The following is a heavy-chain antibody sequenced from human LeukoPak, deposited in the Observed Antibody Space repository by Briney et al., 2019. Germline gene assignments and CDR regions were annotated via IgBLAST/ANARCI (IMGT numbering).Heavy chain of an antibody. CDR1: GGSISSGSYY. D-gene: IGHD3-10*01. J-gene: IGHJ5*02. CDR3: ARGRSGDWFDP. V-gene: IGHV4-61*02. CDR2: IYTSGST. Sequence: PSQTLSLTCTVSGGSISSGSYYWSWIRQPAGKGLEWIGRIYTSGSTNYNPSLKSRVTISVDTSKNQFSLKLSSVTAADTAVYYCARGRSGDWFDPWGQGTLVTVSS.